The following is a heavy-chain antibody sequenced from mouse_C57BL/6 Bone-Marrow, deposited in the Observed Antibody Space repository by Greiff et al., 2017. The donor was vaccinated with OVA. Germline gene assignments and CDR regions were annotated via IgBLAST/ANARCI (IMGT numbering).Heavy chain of an antibody. Sequence: EVQLQQSGPELVKPGASVKISCKASGYTFTDYYMNWVKQSHGKSLEWIGDINPNNGGTSYNQKFKGKATLTVDKSSSTAYMELRSLTSEDSAVYYCARDGNGGVYYAMDYWGQGTSVTVSS. CDR2: INPNNGGT. CDR1: GYTFTDYY. J-gene: IGHJ4*01. D-gene: IGHD2-1*01. V-gene: IGHV1-26*01. CDR3: ARDGNGGVYYAMDY.